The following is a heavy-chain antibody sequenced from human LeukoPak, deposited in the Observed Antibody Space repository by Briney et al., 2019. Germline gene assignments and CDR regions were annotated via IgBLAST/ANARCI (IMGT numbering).Heavy chain of an antibody. J-gene: IGHJ4*02. CDR1: GGSISSYYW. CDR2: IYWDDDK. Sequence: TLSLTCTVSGGSISSYYWSWIRQPPGKALEWLALIYWDDDKRYSPSLKSRLTITKDTSKNQVVLTMTNMDPVDTATYYCAHRRDGSGSYYNYYFDYWGQGTLVTVSS. D-gene: IGHD3-10*01. V-gene: IGHV2-5*08. CDR3: AHRRDGSGSYYNYYFDY.